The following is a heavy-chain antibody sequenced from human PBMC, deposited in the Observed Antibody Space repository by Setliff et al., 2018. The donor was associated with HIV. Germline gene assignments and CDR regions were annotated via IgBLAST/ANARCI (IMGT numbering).Heavy chain of an antibody. CDR2: ISHSGST. J-gene: IGHJ6*03. CDR1: GGSISSTNW. V-gene: IGHV4-4*02. CDR3: ARGRVYKGYYDSSSSWGRYYYYHMDV. Sequence: PSETLSLTCAVSGGSISSTNWWSWVRQPPGKGLEWIGEISHSGSTNYNPSLKSRVTISVDRSKNQFSLKVTSVTAADTAVYYCARGRVYKGYYDSSSSWGRYYYYHMDVWGQGITVTVSS. D-gene: IGHD3-22*01.